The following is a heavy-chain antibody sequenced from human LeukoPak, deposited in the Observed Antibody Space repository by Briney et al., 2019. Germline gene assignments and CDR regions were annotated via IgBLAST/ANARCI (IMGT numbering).Heavy chain of an antibody. CDR1: GFTVRNNY. CDR3: ARDSSGHYDAYSGY. Sequence: GGSLRLSCAASGFTVRNNYMSWVRQAPGKGLEWVSIIYSGGSTYYAKSVKGRFTISRDNSKDTLYLQMNSLRAEDTAVYYCARDSSGHYDAYSGYWGQGTLVTVPS. D-gene: IGHD3-22*01. CDR2: IYSGGST. V-gene: IGHV3-53*01. J-gene: IGHJ4*02.